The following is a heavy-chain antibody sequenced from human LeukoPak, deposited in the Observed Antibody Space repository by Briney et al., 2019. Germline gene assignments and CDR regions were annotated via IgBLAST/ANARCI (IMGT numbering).Heavy chain of an antibody. CDR1: EFTFSKYW. J-gene: IGHJ5*02. V-gene: IGHV3-7*03. Sequence: PGGSLRLSCVASEFTFSKYWMSWVRQAPGKGLEWVANIDKDGGDKYYADSVKGRFTISRDNAKNSLYLQMNRLRAEDTGVYFCARPARCAAANTFCYSWFGTWGQGARVIVSS. CDR2: IDKDGGDK. D-gene: IGHD2-2*02. CDR3: ARPARCAAANTFCYSWFGT.